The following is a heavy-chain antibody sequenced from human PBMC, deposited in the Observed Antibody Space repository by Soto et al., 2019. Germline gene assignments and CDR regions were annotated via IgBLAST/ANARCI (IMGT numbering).Heavy chain of an antibody. V-gene: IGHV4-30-2*01. D-gene: IGHD2-2*01. CDR3: ARVPDR. CDR1: GGSISSGGYS. Sequence: QLQLQECGPGQVKPSQTLSLTCAVSGGSISSGGYSWSWIRRPPGKGLEWIGYIYHSGSTYYNPSLKSRVTISVDRSKNQFSLKLSSVTAADTAVYYCARVPDRWGQGTLVTVSS. CDR2: IYHSGST. J-gene: IGHJ5*02.